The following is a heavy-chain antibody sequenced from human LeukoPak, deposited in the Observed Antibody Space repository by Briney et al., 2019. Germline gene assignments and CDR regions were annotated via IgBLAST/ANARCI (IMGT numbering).Heavy chain of an antibody. Sequence: PGGSLRLSCAASGFTFSSYGMNWVRLAPGKGLEWVSYISSVSTIYYADSVKGRFTISRDNAKNSLFLQMNSLRGEDTAVYYCSRGHLWSYDYWGQGTLVTVSS. V-gene: IGHV3-48*04. D-gene: IGHD3-10*01. J-gene: IGHJ4*02. CDR3: SRGHLWSYDY. CDR2: ISSVSTI. CDR1: GFTFSSYG.